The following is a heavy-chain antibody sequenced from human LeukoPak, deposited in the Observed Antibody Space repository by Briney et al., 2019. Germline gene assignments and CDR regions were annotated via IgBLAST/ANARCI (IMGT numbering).Heavy chain of an antibody. J-gene: IGHJ4*02. CDR2: IKQDGSEK. D-gene: IGHD2-21*02. V-gene: IGHV3-7*01. CDR1: GFTFSSYW. CDR3: AREGGDAYFDY. Sequence: PGGSLRLSCAASGFTFSSYWMSWVRQAPGKGLEWVANIKQDGSEKYYVDSVEGRFTISRDNAKNSLYLQMNSLRAEDTAVYYCAREGGDAYFDYWGQGTLVTVSS.